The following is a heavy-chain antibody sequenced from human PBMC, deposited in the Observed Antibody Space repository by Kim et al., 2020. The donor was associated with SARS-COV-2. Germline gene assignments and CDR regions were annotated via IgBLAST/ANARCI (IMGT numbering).Heavy chain of an antibody. Sequence: VKGRFTISKDKSKTTVSLQMNSLRAEDTAVYYCAKVGSAYCGGSCPIDYWGQGTLVTVSS. D-gene: IGHD2-21*01. V-gene: IGHV3-33*03. CDR3: AKVGSAYCGGSCPIDY. J-gene: IGHJ4*02.